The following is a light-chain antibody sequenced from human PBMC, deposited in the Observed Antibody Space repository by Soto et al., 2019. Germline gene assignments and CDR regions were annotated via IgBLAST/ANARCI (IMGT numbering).Light chain of an antibody. V-gene: IGLV2-8*01. Sequence: QSVLTQPPSASGSPGQSVTISCTGTSSDVGSYDYVSWYQQHPGKATKLMIYEVSKRPSGVPDRFSGSKSGNTASLTVSGLQAEDEADYYCISYAGSSNVFGTGTKLTVL. CDR3: ISYAGSSNV. J-gene: IGLJ1*01. CDR2: EVS. CDR1: SSDVGSYDY.